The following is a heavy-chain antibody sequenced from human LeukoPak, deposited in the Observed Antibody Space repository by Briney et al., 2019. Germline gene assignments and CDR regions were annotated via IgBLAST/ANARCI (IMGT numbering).Heavy chain of an antibody. V-gene: IGHV4-34*01. CDR1: GGSFSGYY. J-gene: IGHJ5*02. D-gene: IGHD3-3*01. CDR2: INHSGST. CDR3: ARDVYYDFWSGYSLFNWFDP. Sequence: PSETLSLTCAVYGGSFSGYYWSWIRQPTGKGLEWIGEINHSGSTNYNQSLKSRVTISVDTSKNQFSLKLSSVTAADTAVYYCARDVYYDFWSGYSLFNWFDPWGQGTLVTVSS.